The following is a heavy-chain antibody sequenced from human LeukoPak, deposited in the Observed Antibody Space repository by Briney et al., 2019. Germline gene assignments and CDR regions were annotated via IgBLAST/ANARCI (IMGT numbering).Heavy chain of an antibody. Sequence: GESLKIPCKGPGYSFTSYWNGRVPPIPGKGPEWMGIFYPGDSHTRHSPSFQGPVPHLADKSTINAYMHWISLKASDTAMYDCARTDSGYSSGWYCFDAWGQGTLVTVSS. CDR3: ARTDSGYSSGWYCFDA. D-gene: IGHD6-19*01. CDR1: GYSFTSYW. CDR2: FYPGDSHT. J-gene: IGHJ5*02. V-gene: IGHV5-51*01.